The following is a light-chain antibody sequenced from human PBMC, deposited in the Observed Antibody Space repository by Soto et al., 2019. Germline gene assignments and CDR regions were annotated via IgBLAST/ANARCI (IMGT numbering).Light chain of an antibody. CDR2: DAS. CDR1: QSVSSY. J-gene: IGKJ5*01. Sequence: EIVLTQSPATLSLSPGERATRSCRASQSVSSYLAWYQQKPGQAPRLXXYDASNRATGIPARFSGSGSGTDFTLTISSLEPEDFAVYYGQQRSNWPPITFGQGTRLEIK. CDR3: QQRSNWPPIT. V-gene: IGKV3-11*01.